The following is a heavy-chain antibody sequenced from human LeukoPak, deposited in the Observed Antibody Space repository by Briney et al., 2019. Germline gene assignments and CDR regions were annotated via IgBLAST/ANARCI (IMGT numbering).Heavy chain of an antibody. CDR3: TTRRLGIAAAGTDY. V-gene: IGHV1-18*01. Sequence: RASVKVSCKASGYTFTSYGISWVRQAPGQGLEWMGWISTYNGNTNYAQNLQGRVTMTTDTSTSTAYMELRSLRSDDTAVYYCTTRRLGIAAAGTDYWGQGTLVTVSS. D-gene: IGHD6-13*01. CDR1: GYTFTSYG. J-gene: IGHJ4*02. CDR2: ISTYNGNT.